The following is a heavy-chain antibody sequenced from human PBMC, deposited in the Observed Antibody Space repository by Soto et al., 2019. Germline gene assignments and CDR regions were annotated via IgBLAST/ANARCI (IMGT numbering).Heavy chain of an antibody. CDR3: AKDVVDTSVNWFDP. Sequence: ASVKVSCKASGYTFTTYYMHWVRQAPGQGLEWMGTINPSGGSTTYAQMFQGRVTVTRDTSTSLVYMELSSLRSEDTAVYYCAKDVVDTSVNWFDPWGQGTLVTVSS. D-gene: IGHD5-18*01. CDR2: INPSGGST. V-gene: IGHV1-46*01. J-gene: IGHJ5*02. CDR1: GYTFTTYY.